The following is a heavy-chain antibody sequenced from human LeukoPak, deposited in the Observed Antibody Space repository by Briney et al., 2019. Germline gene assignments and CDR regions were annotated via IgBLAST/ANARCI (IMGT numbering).Heavy chain of an antibody. J-gene: IGHJ4*02. CDR2: ISGSGGST. D-gene: IGHD6-13*01. CDR1: GFTFSSYA. CDR3: AMTFSSSLPDY. Sequence: PGGSLRLSCAASGFTFSSYAMSWVRQAPGKGLEWVSAISGSGGSTYYADSVKGRFTIFRDNAKNSLYLQMNSLRAEDTAVYYCAMTFSSSLPDYWGQGTLVTVSS. V-gene: IGHV3-23*01.